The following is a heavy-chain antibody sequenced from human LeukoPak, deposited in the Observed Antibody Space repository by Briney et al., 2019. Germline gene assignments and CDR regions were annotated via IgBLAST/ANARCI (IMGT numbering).Heavy chain of an antibody. CDR1: GFTSSSYW. D-gene: IGHD3-10*01. V-gene: IGHV3-7*01. J-gene: IGHJ4*02. CDR3: ATYYGSGGY. Sequence: GGSLRLSCAASGFTSSSYWMSWVRQAPGKGLEWVANINQDGSEKYYVDSVKGRFTISRDNAKNSLYLQMNSLRAEDTAVYYCATYYGSGGYWGQGTLVTVSS. CDR2: INQDGSEK.